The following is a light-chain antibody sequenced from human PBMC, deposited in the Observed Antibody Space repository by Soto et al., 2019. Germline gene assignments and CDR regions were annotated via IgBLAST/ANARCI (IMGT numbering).Light chain of an antibody. CDR2: GAS. Sequence: EIVLTQSPGTLSLSPWERATLSCRASQSVSSSYLAWYQQKPGQAPRLLIYGASSRATGIPDRFSGSGSGTDFTLTISRLEPEDFAVYYCQHPRTCGQGTKVEIK. CDR1: QSVSSSY. CDR3: QHPRT. V-gene: IGKV3-20*01. J-gene: IGKJ1*01.